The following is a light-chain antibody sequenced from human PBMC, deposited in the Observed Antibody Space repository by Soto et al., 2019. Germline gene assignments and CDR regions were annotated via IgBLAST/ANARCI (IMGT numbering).Light chain of an antibody. Sequence: VMTQSPATLSVSPGERATLSCRASQTVRNNYLAWYQQKPGQAPRLLIYDASSRATGIPARFSGSGSGTVFTLTINILEPDDFAVYYCHQYGNSPQTFGQGTKGDIK. CDR3: HQYGNSPQT. CDR2: DAS. V-gene: IGKV3-20*01. CDR1: QTVRNNY. J-gene: IGKJ1*01.